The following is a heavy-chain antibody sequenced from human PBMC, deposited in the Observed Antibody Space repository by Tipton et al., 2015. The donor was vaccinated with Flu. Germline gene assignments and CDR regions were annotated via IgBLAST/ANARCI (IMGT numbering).Heavy chain of an antibody. D-gene: IGHD5-12*01. CDR2: INHGGTT. CDR3: ARGSAYANTYFDS. Sequence: TLSLTCAVSGDSISSDFYWAWIRQFPGKGLEWIGEINHGGTTNYNVSLKSRVTISVDASKNQFSLKLSSVTAADTAVYHCARGSAYANTYFDSWGRGTLVTVSS. V-gene: IGHV4-34*01. J-gene: IGHJ4*02. CDR1: GDSISSDFY.